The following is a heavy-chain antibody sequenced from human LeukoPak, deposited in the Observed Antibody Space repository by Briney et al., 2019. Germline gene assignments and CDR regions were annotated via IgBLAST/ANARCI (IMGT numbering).Heavy chain of an antibody. CDR2: INPASGYT. D-gene: IGHD6-19*01. Sequence: PGGSLRLSCAASGFTFSDYYMSWIRQAPGKGLEWLSYINPASGYTPYADSVRGRFTISRDNAKNSLYLQMNSLRAEDTAVYYCARVPIGAGHYWGQGTLVTVSS. CDR1: GFTFSDYY. V-gene: IGHV3-11*06. J-gene: IGHJ4*02. CDR3: ARVPIGAGHY.